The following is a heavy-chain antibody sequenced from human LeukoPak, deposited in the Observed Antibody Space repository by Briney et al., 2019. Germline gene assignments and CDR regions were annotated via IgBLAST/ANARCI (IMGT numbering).Heavy chain of an antibody. CDR2: IYYSGST. D-gene: IGHD6-25*01. CDR1: GGSISSSGYY. J-gene: IGHJ6*02. V-gene: IGHV4-39*07. CDR3: ARVSGDYYYGMDV. Sequence: SETLSLTCTVSGGSISSSGYYWGWIRQPPGKGLEWIGSIYYSGSTYYNPSLKSRVTISVDTSKNQFSLKLRSVTAADTAVYYCARVSGDYYYGMDVWGQGTTVTVSS.